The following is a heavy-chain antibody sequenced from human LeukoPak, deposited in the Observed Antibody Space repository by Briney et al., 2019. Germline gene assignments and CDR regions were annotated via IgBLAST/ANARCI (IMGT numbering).Heavy chain of an antibody. CDR1: GFTFSSYG. CDR2: ISYDGSNK. J-gene: IGHJ4*02. V-gene: IGHV3-30*18. CDR3: AKDVARYGAGSIDY. Sequence: GGSLRLSCAASGFTFSSYGMHWVRQAPGKGLEWVAVISYDGSNKYYADSVKGRFTISRDNSKNTLYLQMNSLRAEDTALYYCAKDVARYGAGSIDYWGQGTLVTVSS. D-gene: IGHD3-10*01.